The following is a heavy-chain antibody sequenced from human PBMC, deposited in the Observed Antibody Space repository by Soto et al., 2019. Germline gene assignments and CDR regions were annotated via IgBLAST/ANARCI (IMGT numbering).Heavy chain of an antibody. CDR2: IYYSGST. Sequence: PSETLSVTCTFSVGSVSIGDYFWSWLRQSPGKRLEWIAYIYYSGSTNYNPSLKSRATISVDTSKSQVSLTLTSMTAADAALYYCARSPNYYYYGFDVWGQGTAVTVSS. D-gene: IGHD3-10*01. J-gene: IGHJ6*01. CDR3: ARSPNYYYYGFDV. V-gene: IGHV4-61*08. CDR1: VGSVSIGDYF.